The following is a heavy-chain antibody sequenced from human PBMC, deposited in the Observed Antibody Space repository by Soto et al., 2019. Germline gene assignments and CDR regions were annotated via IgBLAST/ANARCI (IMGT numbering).Heavy chain of an antibody. V-gene: IGHV4-31*02. CDR2: ISYSGST. Sequence: SETLSLTXTVSGGSISSGGYYWSWIRQHPGKGLEWIGYISYSGSTSYNPSLKSRVTISIDTSKNQFSLKLNSVTAADTAVYYCAREDSSGYFHYWGQGTLVTVSS. CDR3: AREDSSGYFHY. CDR1: GGSISSGGYY. J-gene: IGHJ4*02. D-gene: IGHD3-22*01.